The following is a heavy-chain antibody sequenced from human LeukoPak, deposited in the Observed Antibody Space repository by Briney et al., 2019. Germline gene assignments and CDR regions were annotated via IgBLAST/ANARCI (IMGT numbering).Heavy chain of an antibody. V-gene: IGHV1-46*01. CDR3: ARQRGGQYEDAFDI. CDR1: GYTFTSSY. D-gene: IGHD2-8*01. Sequence: ASVKVSCKASGYTFTSSYIHWVRQAPGQGLEWMGIINPSGGTTIYAQKFQGRVTMTRDTSTSTVYMELSSLRSEDTAVYYCARQRGGQYEDAFDIWGQGTVVTVPS. CDR2: INPSGGTT. J-gene: IGHJ3*02.